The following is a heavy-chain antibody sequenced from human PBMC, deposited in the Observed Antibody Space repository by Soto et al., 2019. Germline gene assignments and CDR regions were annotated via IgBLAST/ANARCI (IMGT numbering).Heavy chain of an antibody. J-gene: IGHJ4*02. CDR3: AREGSYSAYNFAHGIQLWSFDF. CDR2: IFSSGST. CDR1: GGSINTFY. V-gene: IGHV4-4*07. Sequence: SETLSLTCTVSGGSINTFYWSWVRQPAGKGLEWIGRIFSSGSTSFNPSLESRVAMSVDTSKNHFSLNLSSVTAADMAFYYCAREGSYSAYNFAHGIQLWSFDFWGQGALVTVS. D-gene: IGHD5-12*01.